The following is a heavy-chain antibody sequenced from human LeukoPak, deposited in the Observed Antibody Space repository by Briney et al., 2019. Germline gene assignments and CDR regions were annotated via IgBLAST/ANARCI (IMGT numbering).Heavy chain of an antibody. D-gene: IGHD5-24*01. CDR1: GFTFSSFA. Sequence: PGGSLRLSCAASGFTFSSFALSWVRQAPGKGLEWVSAISVNGGSTYYADSVKGRFTISRDSSKNTLYLQMNSLRAEGTAVYYCAKDAGTRDGYNSDFFDFWGQGTLVTVSS. CDR3: AKDAGTRDGYNSDFFDF. J-gene: IGHJ4*02. CDR2: ISVNGGST. V-gene: IGHV3-23*01.